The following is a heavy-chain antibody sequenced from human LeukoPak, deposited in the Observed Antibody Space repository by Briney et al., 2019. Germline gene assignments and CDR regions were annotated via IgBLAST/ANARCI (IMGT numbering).Heavy chain of an antibody. CDR3: ARGVFSSWYPLVFSLTRGASNWFDP. Sequence: ASVKVSCKASGYTLTSYYMHWVRQAPGQGLEWMGIINPSGGSTSYAQKFQGRVTMSRDTSTSTVYMELSSLRSEDTAVYYCARGVFSSWYPLVFSLTRGASNWFDPWGQGTLVTVSS. CDR1: GYTLTSYY. CDR2: INPSGGST. J-gene: IGHJ5*02. D-gene: IGHD6-13*01. V-gene: IGHV1-46*01.